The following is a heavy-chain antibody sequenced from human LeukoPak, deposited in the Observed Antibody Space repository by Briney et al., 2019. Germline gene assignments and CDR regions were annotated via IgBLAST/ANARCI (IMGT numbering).Heavy chain of an antibody. J-gene: IGHJ4*02. CDR1: GFTFDDYG. CDR3: AKGGLGRTVMAHLDY. D-gene: IGHD5-18*01. Sequence: PGGSLRLSCAASGFTFDDYGMHWVRQAPGKGLEGVSLISGGGGNTYYAHSVKGRLTIPRQNSKTSLYLKMNSLRTEDTALYYCAKGGLGRTVMAHLDYWGQGTLVTVSS. V-gene: IGHV3-43*02. CDR2: ISGGGGNT.